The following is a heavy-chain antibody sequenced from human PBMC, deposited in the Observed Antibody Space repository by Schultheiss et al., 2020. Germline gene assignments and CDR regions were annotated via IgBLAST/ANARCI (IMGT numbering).Heavy chain of an antibody. J-gene: IGHJ3*02. D-gene: IGHD4-23*01. V-gene: IGHV4-4*07. CDR2: IYTSGST. CDR1: GGSFSGYY. Sequence: SQTLSLTCAVYGGSFSGYYWGWIRQPAGKGLEWIGRIYTSGSTLYNPSLRSRITISIDTSKNQFSLKLSSVTAADTAVYYCEREEARWDAFDSWGQGTMVTVSS. CDR3: EREEARWDAFDS.